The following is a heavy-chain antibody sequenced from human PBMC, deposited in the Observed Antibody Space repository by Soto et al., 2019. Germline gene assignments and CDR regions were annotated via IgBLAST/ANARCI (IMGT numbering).Heavy chain of an antibody. CDR3: AKDYSLSYYYDSSTSPFDY. Sequence: GGSLRLSCAASGFTFSSYAMSWVRQAPGKGLEWVSAIRGSGGSTYYADSVKGRFTISRENSKNTLYLQMNSLRAEDTAVYYCAKDYSLSYYYDSSTSPFDYWGQGTLVTVSS. CDR2: IRGSGGST. J-gene: IGHJ4*02. CDR1: GFTFSSYA. V-gene: IGHV3-23*01. D-gene: IGHD3-22*01.